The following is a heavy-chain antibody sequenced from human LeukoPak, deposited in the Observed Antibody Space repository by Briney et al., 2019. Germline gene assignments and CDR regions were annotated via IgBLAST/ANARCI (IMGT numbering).Heavy chain of an antibody. CDR2: ISGRSSTT. D-gene: IGHD1-26*01. CDR1: AFTFSVYS. J-gene: IGHJ4*02. V-gene: IGHV3-48*01. Sequence: GGSLRLSCAASAFTFSVYSMNWVRQAPGKGLEWISYISGRSSTTYYADSVRGRITISRDNAKNSTYLQMNSLRAEDTAVYYCARDRLTGGSYFFDYWGQGTLVTVSS. CDR3: ARDRLTGGSYFFDY.